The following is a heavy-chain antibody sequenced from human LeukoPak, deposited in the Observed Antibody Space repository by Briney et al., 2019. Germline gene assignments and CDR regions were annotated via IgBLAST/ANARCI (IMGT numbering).Heavy chain of an antibody. V-gene: IGHV3-23*01. CDR1: GFTFTTYA. CDR3: AKEHMAAAVYYFDY. D-gene: IGHD6-13*01. J-gene: IGHJ4*02. Sequence: GGSLRLSCAASGFTFTTYAMSWVRQAPGKGLEWVSLISGSGGGTYYADSVKGRFTISEDKSKNTLYLQMNSLRAEDTALYYCAKEHMAAAVYYFDYWGQGTLVTVSS. CDR2: ISGSGGGT.